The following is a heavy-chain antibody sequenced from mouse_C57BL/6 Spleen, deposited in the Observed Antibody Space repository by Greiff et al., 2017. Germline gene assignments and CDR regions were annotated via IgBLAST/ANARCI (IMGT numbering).Heavy chain of an antibody. D-gene: IGHD4-1*01. CDR1: GYSFTGYY. J-gene: IGHJ2*01. CDR3: ARPGMDY. CDR2: INPSTGGT. Sequence: EVQLQQSGPELVKPGASVKISCKASGYSFTGYYMNWVKQSPEKSLEWIGEINPSTGGTTYNQKFKAKATLTVDKSSSTAYMQLKSLTSEDSAVYYCARPGMDYWGQGTTLTVSS. V-gene: IGHV1-42*01.